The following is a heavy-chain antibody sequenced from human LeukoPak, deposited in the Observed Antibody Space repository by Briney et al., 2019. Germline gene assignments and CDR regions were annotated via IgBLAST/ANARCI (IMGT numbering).Heavy chain of an antibody. Sequence: SETLSPTCTVSGVSISSYYWSWIRQPPGKGLEWIGYIYYSGSTNYNPSLKSRVTISVDTSKNQFSLKLSSVTAADTAVYYCASADSSGWSNFDYWGQGTLVTVSS. CDR3: ASADSSGWSNFDY. J-gene: IGHJ4*02. CDR2: IYYSGST. CDR1: GVSISSYY. D-gene: IGHD6-19*01. V-gene: IGHV4-59*01.